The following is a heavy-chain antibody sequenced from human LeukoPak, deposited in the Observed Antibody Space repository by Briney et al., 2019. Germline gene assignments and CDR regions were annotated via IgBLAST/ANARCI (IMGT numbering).Heavy chain of an antibody. CDR2: IRYDGSNK. V-gene: IGHV3-30*02. J-gene: IGHJ4*02. Sequence: GGSLRLSCAASGFTFSSYGMHWVRQAPGKGLEWVAFIRYDGSNKYYADSVKGRFTISRDNSKNTLYLQMNSLRAEDTAVYYCAREGYSSGWSFDYWGQGTLVTVSS. CDR3: AREGYSSGWSFDY. D-gene: IGHD6-19*01. CDR1: GFTFSSYG.